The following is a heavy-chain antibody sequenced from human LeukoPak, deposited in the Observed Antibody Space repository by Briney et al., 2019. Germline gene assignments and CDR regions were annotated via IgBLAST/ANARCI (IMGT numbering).Heavy chain of an antibody. J-gene: IGHJ4*02. CDR2: ISEGVGNT. CDR1: GFTFTNYA. CDR3: AKREKGTTGRFFDY. V-gene: IGHV3-23*01. Sequence: GGSLRLSCAASGFTFTNYAMTWVRHAPGKGLEWVSGISEGVGNTYYADSVKGRFTISRDHSKNTLYLQMNSLRAEDTALYYCAKREKGTTGRFFDYWGQGTLVTVPS. D-gene: IGHD4-17*01.